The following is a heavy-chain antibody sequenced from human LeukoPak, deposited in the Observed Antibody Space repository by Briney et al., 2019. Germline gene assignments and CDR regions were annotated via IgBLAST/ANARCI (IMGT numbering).Heavy chain of an antibody. V-gene: IGHV3-21*01. Sequence: PGGSLRLSCVASGFTFSNYNMNCVRQAPGKGLEWVSSISTSSAYTYYADSVKGRSTISRDTAKNSLYLQMNSLRAEDTAVYYCARPLYSAYDLCYWGQGTLVTVSS. D-gene: IGHD5-12*01. CDR2: ISTSSAYT. CDR1: GFTFSNYN. J-gene: IGHJ4*02. CDR3: ARPLYSAYDLCY.